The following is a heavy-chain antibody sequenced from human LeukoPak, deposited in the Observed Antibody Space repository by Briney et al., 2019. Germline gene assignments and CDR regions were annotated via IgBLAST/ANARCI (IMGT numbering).Heavy chain of an antibody. CDR1: SGSFSGYY. V-gene: IGHV4-34*01. CDR2: INQSGTT. Sequence: SETLSLTCAVYSGSFSGYYWSWIRQPPGKGLEWIGEINQSGTTNYNPSLKSRVTITADTSKNQFSLKLSSVTAADTAVYYCARVPRGYYVNWFDPWGQGTLVTVSS. CDR3: ARVPRGYYVNWFDP. J-gene: IGHJ5*02. D-gene: IGHD3-22*01.